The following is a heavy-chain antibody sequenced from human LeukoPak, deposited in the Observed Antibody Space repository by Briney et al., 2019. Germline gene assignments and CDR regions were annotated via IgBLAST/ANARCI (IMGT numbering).Heavy chain of an antibody. CDR2: ISWNSGSI. D-gene: IGHD5-24*01. V-gene: IGHV3-9*01. Sequence: GGSLRLSCATSGFSFDDYGMSWVRQAPGKGLEWVSAISWNSGSINYADSVKGRFTISRDNAKNSLYLQMNSLRVEDTALYYCTKVDGVLPDAFDIWGQGTMVTVSS. CDR1: GFSFDDYG. J-gene: IGHJ3*02. CDR3: TKVDGVLPDAFDI.